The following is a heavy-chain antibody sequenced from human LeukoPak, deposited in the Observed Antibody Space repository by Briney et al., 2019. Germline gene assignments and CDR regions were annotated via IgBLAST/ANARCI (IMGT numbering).Heavy chain of an antibody. V-gene: IGHV3-30-3*01. CDR1: GFTFSSYA. Sequence: PGGSLRLSCAASGFTFSSYAMHWVRQAPGKGLEWVAVISYDGSNKYYADSVKGRFTISRDNSKNTLYLQMNSLRAEDTAVYYCVREGANWNDDGPDGMDVWGQGTTVTVSS. J-gene: IGHJ6*02. CDR2: ISYDGSNK. CDR3: VREGANWNDDGPDGMDV. D-gene: IGHD1-1*01.